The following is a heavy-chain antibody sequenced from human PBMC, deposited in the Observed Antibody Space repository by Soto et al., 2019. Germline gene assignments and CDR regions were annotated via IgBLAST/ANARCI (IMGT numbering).Heavy chain of an antibody. Sequence: GSLRLSCEVSGFTFSMYSMSWVRQSPGKGLEWVAKIPQDGVDGHYADSVKGRFIISRDNDKNSLHLQLNNLRAEDTAVYYCARDHLILPAHDFFYGSDVWGRGATVTVSS. J-gene: IGHJ6*02. CDR3: ARDHLILPAHDFFYGSDV. CDR2: IPQDGVDG. D-gene: IGHD2-21*02. CDR1: GFTFSMYS. V-gene: IGHV3-7*03.